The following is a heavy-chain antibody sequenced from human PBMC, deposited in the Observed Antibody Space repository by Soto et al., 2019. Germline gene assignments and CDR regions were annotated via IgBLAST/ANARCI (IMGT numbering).Heavy chain of an antibody. CDR2: IYYSGST. CDR3: ARGGRRSPGMDV. Sequence: QVQLQESGPGLVKPSQTLSLTCTVSGGSISSGGYYWSWIRQHPGKGLEWIGYIYYSGSTYYNPSLTSRVTIAVDTSKSQFSLELSSVPAAATAVYSCARGGRRSPGMDVWGQGTTVTVSS. J-gene: IGHJ6*02. CDR1: GGSISSGGYY. V-gene: IGHV4-31*03.